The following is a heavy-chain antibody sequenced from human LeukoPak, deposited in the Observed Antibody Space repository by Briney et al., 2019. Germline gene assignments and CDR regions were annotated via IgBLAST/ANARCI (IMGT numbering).Heavy chain of an antibody. J-gene: IGHJ4*02. CDR1: GFTFSSYS. CDR2: ISSSSSYI. V-gene: IGHV3-21*01. CDR3: ARDGYYYDSSGYTLDY. D-gene: IGHD3-22*01. Sequence: GGSLRLSCAASGFTFSSYSMNWVRQAPGKGLEWVSSISSSSSYIYYADSVKGRFTIPRDNAKNSLYLRMNSLRAEDTAVYYCARDGYYYDSSGYTLDYWGQGTLVTVSS.